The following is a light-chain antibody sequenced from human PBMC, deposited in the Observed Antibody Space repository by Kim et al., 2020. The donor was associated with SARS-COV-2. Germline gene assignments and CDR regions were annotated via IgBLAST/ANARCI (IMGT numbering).Light chain of an antibody. J-gene: IGLJ2*01. CDR1: RLGDKY. Sequence: SYELTQPPSVSVSPGQTASITCSGDRLGDKYVCWYQQKPGQSPVLVIYQDAKRPSGIPERFSGSNSGNTATLTISGTQAIDEADYYCQAWDSSTAVFGGGTKVTVL. CDR2: QDA. V-gene: IGLV3-1*01. CDR3: QAWDSSTAV.